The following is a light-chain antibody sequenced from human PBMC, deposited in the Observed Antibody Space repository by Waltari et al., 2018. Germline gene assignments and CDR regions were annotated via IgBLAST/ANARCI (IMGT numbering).Light chain of an antibody. V-gene: IGKV3-20*01. Sequence: EIVLTHSPGTLSLSPVARATLSCRASQSVTSIPLTWYQQKLGQAPRLLIYGTSTRATGIPDRFSGSGSGTDFTLTISRLEPEDFAVYYCQQYDGEVVTFGGGTKVEI. CDR1: QSVTSIP. CDR3: QQYDGEVVT. J-gene: IGKJ4*01. CDR2: GTS.